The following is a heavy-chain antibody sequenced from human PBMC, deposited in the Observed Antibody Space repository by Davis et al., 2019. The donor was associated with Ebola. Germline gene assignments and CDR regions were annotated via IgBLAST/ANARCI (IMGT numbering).Heavy chain of an antibody. CDR1: GFTFDDYA. Sequence: PGGSLRLSCAASGFTFDDYAMHWVRQAPGKGLEWVSGISWNSGSIGYADSVKGRFTISRDNAKNSLYLQMNSLRAEDTALYYCAKDRGSSSGLFDYWGQGTLVTVSS. D-gene: IGHD6-6*01. V-gene: IGHV3-9*01. CDR2: ISWNSGSI. J-gene: IGHJ4*02. CDR3: AKDRGSSSGLFDY.